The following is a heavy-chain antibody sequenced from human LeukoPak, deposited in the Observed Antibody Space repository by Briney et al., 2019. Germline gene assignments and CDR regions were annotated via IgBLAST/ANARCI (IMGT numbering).Heavy chain of an antibody. CDR2: IYSGGST. D-gene: IGHD4-11*01. J-gene: IGHJ6*04. CDR1: GFTVSSNY. CDR3: ARDLLPAVPTTDYYYYYGMDV. Sequence: GGSLRLSCAASGFTVSSNYMSWVRQAPGKGLEWVSVIYSGGSTYYADSVKGRFTISRDNSKNTLYLQMSSLRAEDTAVYYCARDLLPAVPTTDYYYYYGMDVWGKGTTVTVSS. V-gene: IGHV3-53*01.